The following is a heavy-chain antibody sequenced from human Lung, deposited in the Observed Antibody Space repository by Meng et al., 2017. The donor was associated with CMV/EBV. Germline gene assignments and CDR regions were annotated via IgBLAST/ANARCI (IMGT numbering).Heavy chain of an antibody. CDR1: GFSFNTYT. V-gene: IGHV3-21*01. J-gene: IGHJ4*02. CDR2: VSDGGDYV. D-gene: IGHD2-2*02. CDR3: ARDLGYCSRTSCYMFYFDY. Sequence: GESXKISCAASGFSFNTYTLNWVRQAPGKGLEWVSSVSDGGDYVYYADSVKGRFTISRDNARNSLFLQMNSLRAEDTAVYYCARDLGYCSRTSCYMFYFDYXGQGXLVTVS.